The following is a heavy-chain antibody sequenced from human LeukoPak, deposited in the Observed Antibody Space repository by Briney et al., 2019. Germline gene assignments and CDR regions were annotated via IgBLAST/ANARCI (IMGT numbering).Heavy chain of an antibody. V-gene: IGHV1-2*02. Sequence: ASVKVSCKASGYTFTGYYMHWVRQAPGQGLEWMGWINPNSGGTNYAQKFQGRVTMTRDTSISTAYMELSRLRSDDTAVYYCARDPVDYYGSGSSEPFDYWGQGTLVTVSS. CDR2: INPNSGGT. J-gene: IGHJ4*02. D-gene: IGHD3-10*01. CDR3: ARDPVDYYGSGSSEPFDY. CDR1: GYTFTGYY.